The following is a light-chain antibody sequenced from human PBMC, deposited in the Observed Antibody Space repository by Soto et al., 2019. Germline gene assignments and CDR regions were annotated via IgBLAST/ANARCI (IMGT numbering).Light chain of an antibody. CDR3: SSYTASSARV. CDR2: EVF. V-gene: IGLV2-14*01. CDR1: NSDLGAYDY. J-gene: IGLJ1*01. Sequence: QSALTQPASVSGSPGQSITISCTGTNSDLGAYDYVSWYQQHPGKAPRLLIYEVFNRPSGVSARFSGSKSAKTASLTMSGLQADDEADYYCSSYTASSARVFGPGTKVTVL.